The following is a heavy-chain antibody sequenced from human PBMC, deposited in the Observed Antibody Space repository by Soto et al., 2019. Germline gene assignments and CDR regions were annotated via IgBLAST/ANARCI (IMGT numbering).Heavy chain of an antibody. J-gene: IGHJ4*02. V-gene: IGHV1-8*02. CDR1: GYTFTDHY. CDR2: MNPDSGHA. D-gene: IGHD2-15*01. Sequence: ASVKVSCKSSGYTFTDHYIHWVRQAPGQGLEWMGWMNPDSGHAAYAQKFQGRVTLTTSTSTSTVYMEMRSLGSEDTAVYYCARRPHCSGGICYYGLDNWGQGTLVTSPQ. CDR3: ARRPHCSGGICYYGLDN.